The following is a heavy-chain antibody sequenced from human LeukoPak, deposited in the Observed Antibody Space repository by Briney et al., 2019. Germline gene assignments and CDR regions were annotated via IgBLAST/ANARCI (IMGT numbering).Heavy chain of an antibody. V-gene: IGHV3-74*01. J-gene: IGHJ4*02. Sequence: GGSLRLSCAASGFTFSSYWMHWVRQTPGKGVVWVSRIRGDGGTASYADSVKGRFTTSRDNAKNTLYLQMNSLRAEDTAVYYCARDKGQQWLLTPYGYWGQGTLVTVSS. D-gene: IGHD6-19*01. CDR3: ARDKGQQWLLTPYGY. CDR2: IRGDGGTA. CDR1: GFTFSSYW.